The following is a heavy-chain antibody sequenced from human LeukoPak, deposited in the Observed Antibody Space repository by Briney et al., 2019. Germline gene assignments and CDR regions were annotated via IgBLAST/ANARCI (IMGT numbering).Heavy chain of an antibody. CDR2: NSYTETT. CDR3: ARLEKVDFMTYHYFPF. J-gene: IGHJ2*01. D-gene: IGHD3/OR15-3a*01. CDR1: GVSITSDY. V-gene: IGHV4-59*01. Sequence: SETLSLTCTVSGVSITSDYWSWIRQPPGKGLEFLAYNSYTETTNYNPSLKSRATISIDTSKNQFSLILNSVTAADTAIYYCARLEKVDFMTYHYFPFWGRGTLVTVSS.